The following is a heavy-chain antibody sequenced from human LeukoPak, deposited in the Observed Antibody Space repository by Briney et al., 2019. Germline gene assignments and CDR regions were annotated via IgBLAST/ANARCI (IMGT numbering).Heavy chain of an antibody. D-gene: IGHD4-23*01. CDR3: ARSVAEPYDAFDI. CDR1: GGSISSYY. V-gene: IGHV4-59*08. CDR2: IYYSGST. J-gene: IGHJ3*02. Sequence: SETLSLTCTVSGGSISSYYWSWIRQPPGKGLEWIGYIYYSGSTNYNPSLRSRVTISVDTSKNQFSLKLSSVTAADTAVYYCARSVAEPYDAFDIWGRGTMVTVSS.